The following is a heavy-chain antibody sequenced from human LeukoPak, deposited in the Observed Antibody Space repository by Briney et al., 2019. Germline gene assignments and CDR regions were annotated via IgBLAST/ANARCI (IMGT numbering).Heavy chain of an antibody. CDR2: IYSGGST. D-gene: IGHD3-10*01. V-gene: IGHV3-66*01. CDR1: GFTVSSNY. CDR3: AVMVRGVDYGMDV. Sequence: GGSLRLSCAASGFTVSSNYMSWVRQAPGKGLEWVSVIYSGGSTYYADSVKGRFTISRDNSKNTLYLQMNSLRAEDTAVYYCAVMVRGVDYGMDVWGQGTTVTVSS. J-gene: IGHJ6*02.